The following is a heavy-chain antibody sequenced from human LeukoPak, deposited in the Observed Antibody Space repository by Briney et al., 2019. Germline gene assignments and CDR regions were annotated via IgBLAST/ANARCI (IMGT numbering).Heavy chain of an antibody. D-gene: IGHD5-18*01. V-gene: IGHV4-38-2*01. CDR1: GYSISSGYY. CDR3: ARGTSWIQLSDANWFDP. CDR2: IYHSGST. Sequence: SETLPLTCAGSGYSISSGYYWGWIRQPPGKGLEWIGSIYHSGSTYYNPSLKSRVTISVDTSKNQFSLKLSSVTAADTAVYYCARGTSWIQLSDANWFDPWGQGTLVTVSS. J-gene: IGHJ5*02.